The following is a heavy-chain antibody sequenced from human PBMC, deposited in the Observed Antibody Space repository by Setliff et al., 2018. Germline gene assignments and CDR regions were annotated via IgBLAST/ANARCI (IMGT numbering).Heavy chain of an antibody. V-gene: IGHV4-39*07. CDR1: GGSISTNSYY. CDR3: ARAPRYFDSTGSYFDG. Sequence: LSLTCTVSGGSISTNSYYWGWIRQPPGKGLEWIGSMYFSGSTYYNPSLKSRVTISIDKSKNQFSLKMSSVTAADTAVYYCARAPRYFDSTGSYFDGWGQGTLVTV. D-gene: IGHD3-22*01. J-gene: IGHJ4*02. CDR2: MYFSGST.